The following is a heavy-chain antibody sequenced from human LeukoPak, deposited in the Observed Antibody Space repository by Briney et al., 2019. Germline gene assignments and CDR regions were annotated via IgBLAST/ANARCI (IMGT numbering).Heavy chain of an antibody. J-gene: IGHJ5*02. CDR1: GGTFSSYA. Sequence: GASVKVSCKASGGTFSSYAISWVRQAPGQGLEWMGGIIPIFGTANYAQKFQGRVTITADESTSTAYMELSSLRSEDTAVYYCARAQVCCGGDCYHNNWFDPWGQGTLVTVSS. D-gene: IGHD2-21*02. CDR2: IIPIFGTA. V-gene: IGHV1-69*13. CDR3: ARAQVCCGGDCYHNNWFDP.